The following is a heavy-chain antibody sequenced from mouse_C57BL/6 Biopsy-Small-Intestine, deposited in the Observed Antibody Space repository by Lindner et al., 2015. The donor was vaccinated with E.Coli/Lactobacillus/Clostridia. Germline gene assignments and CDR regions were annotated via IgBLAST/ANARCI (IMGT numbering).Heavy chain of an antibody. CDR3: ARHEEGYYFYY. CDR1: GYTFTEYT. CDR2: FYPGSASI. Sequence: VQLQESGAELVKPGTSVRLSCKASGYTFTEYTIHWVKQRSGQGLEWIGWFYPGSASIKCNEKFKDKATLTADKSSSTVYMELSRLTSEDSAVYFCARHEEGYYFYYWGQGTTLTVSS. J-gene: IGHJ2*01. V-gene: IGHV1-62-2*01.